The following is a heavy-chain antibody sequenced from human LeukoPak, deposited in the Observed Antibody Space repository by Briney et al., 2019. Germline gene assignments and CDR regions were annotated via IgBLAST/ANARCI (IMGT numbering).Heavy chain of an antibody. D-gene: IGHD6-19*01. Sequence: ASVKVSCKASGYIFTSYYMYWVRQAPGQGLEWMGIINPSGGSIRYAQKFQGRVTITRNTSISTAYMELSSLRSEDTAVYYCAKKRSGWHAAFDIWGQGTMVTVSS. CDR1: GYIFTSYY. CDR2: INPSGGSI. CDR3: AKKRSGWHAAFDI. J-gene: IGHJ3*02. V-gene: IGHV1-46*01.